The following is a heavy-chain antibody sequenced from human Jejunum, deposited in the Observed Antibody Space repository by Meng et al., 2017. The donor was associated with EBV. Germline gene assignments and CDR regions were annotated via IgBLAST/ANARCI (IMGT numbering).Heavy chain of an antibody. D-gene: IGHD3-16*02. J-gene: IGHJ4*02. Sequence: VEVVQSGAGVKKPWSSVKVSCKVSGGTFTNYAFSWVRQAPGQGLEWIGGVIPIFGTANYAQKFQGRVTLTADKSTSTAYMQLSSLRSEDTAVYYCARSFGGVLADSFDYWGQGTLVTVSS. CDR1: GGTFTNYA. CDR3: ARSFGGVLADSFDY. CDR2: VIPIFGTA. V-gene: IGHV1-69*06.